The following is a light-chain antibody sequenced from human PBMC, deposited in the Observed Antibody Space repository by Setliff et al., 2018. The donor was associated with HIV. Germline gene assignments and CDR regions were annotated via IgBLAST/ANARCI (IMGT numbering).Light chain of an antibody. CDR2: EVR. J-gene: IGLJ1*01. CDR3: SSYAITNTRP. Sequence: SALTQPASVSGSPGQSITISCTGTSSDVGGYSHVSWYQQHPGKAPKLIIYEVRNRPSGVSNRFSGSKSGNTASLTISGLRAEDEADYYCSSYAITNTRPFGTGTKVTVL. V-gene: IGLV2-14*01. CDR1: SSDVGGYSH.